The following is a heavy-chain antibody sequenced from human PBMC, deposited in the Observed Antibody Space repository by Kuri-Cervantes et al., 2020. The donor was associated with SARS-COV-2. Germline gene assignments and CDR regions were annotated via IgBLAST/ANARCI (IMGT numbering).Heavy chain of an antibody. V-gene: IGHV4-61*09. CDR1: GVSVSGGTYY. CDR2: LDTSGST. Sequence: SETLSLTCDVSGVSVSGGTYYWSWIRQPAGKGLEWIGHLDTSGSTTYSPSLKSRVTISIDTSKNQVSLRLTSATAADTAVYYCARLTSADWVITIADWYFDLWGRGTLVTVSS. CDR3: ARLTSADWVITIADWYFDL. J-gene: IGHJ2*01. D-gene: IGHD3-22*01.